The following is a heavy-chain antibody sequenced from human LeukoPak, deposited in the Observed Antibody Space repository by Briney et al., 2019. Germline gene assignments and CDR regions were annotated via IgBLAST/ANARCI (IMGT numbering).Heavy chain of an antibody. CDR2: IYHSGST. V-gene: IGHV4-4*02. CDR1: GGSLSSSNW. D-gene: IGHD6-19*01. CDR3: ARIAVAGSVYFDY. J-gene: IGHJ4*02. Sequence: PSGTLSLTCAVSGGSLSSSNWRGWVRQPPGTGLGGIGEIYHSGSTNYNPSLKSRVTISVDKSKNQFSLKLSSVTAADTAVYYCARIAVAGSVYFDYWGQGTLVTVSS.